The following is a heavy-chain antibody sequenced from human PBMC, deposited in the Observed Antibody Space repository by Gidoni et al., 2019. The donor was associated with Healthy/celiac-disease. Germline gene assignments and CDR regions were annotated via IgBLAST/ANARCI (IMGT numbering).Heavy chain of an antibody. Sequence: QVQLQESGPRLVKPSATLSPSCAVSGGSIGSSNWWSWVRQPLGQGLEWSGKIYHSGSNNYNPSLKSRVTISVDKSKNQFSLKLSSVTAADTAVYYCARGEYSGYDVNFDYWGQGTLVTVSS. CDR2: IYHSGSN. D-gene: IGHD5-12*01. CDR3: ARGEYSGYDVNFDY. CDR1: GGSIGSSNW. J-gene: IGHJ4*02. V-gene: IGHV4-4*02.